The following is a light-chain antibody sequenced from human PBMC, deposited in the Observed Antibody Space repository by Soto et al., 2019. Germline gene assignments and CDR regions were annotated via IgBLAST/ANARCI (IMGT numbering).Light chain of an antibody. CDR1: QSISSW. CDR2: KAS. V-gene: IGKV1-5*03. J-gene: IGKJ4*01. Sequence: DIQMTQSPSTLSASVGDRVTITCRASQSISSWLAWYQQKPGKAPNLLIYKASTLESGVPSRFSGSGSGTEFTLTISSLQPEDIATYYCQQYDNLPLTFGGGTKVDIK. CDR3: QQYDNLPLT.